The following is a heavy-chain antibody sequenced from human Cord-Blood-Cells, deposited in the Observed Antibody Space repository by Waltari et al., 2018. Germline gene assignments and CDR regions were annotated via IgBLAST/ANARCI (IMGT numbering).Heavy chain of an antibody. CDR3: ANTEGPTGH. J-gene: IGHJ4*02. V-gene: IGHV3-30*18. D-gene: IGHD1-1*01. CDR2: ISYDGSNK. CDR1: GFAFSSYG. Sequence: QVQLVESGGGVVQPGRSLRLSCAASGFAFSSYGMHWVRPAPGKGLEWGAVISYDGSNKYYADSVKGRFTISRDNSKNTLYLQMNSLRAEDTAVYYCANTEGPTGHWGQGTLVTVSS.